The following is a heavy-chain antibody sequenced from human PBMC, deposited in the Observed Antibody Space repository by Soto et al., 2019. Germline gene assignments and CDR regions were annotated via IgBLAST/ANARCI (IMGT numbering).Heavy chain of an antibody. CDR1: GFTFSSYA. CDR2: ISSNGGST. Sequence: EVQLVESGGGLVQPGGSLRLSCAASGFTFSSYAMHWVRQAPGKGLEYVSAISSNGGSTYYANSVKGRFTISRDNSKNTLYIPMGSLRAEDMAVYDCARAGYSYAFDYWGQGNLVTVSS. D-gene: IGHD5-18*01. V-gene: IGHV3-64*01. J-gene: IGHJ4*02. CDR3: ARAGYSYAFDY.